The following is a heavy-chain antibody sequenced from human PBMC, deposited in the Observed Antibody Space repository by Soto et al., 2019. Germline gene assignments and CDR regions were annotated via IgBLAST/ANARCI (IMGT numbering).Heavy chain of an antibody. CDR1: GGSISSSSYY. Sequence: SETLSLTCTVSGGSISSSSYYWGWIRQPPGEGLEWIGSIYYSGSTYYNPSLKSRVTISVDTSKNQFSLKLSSVTAADTAVYYCARRWLGLGLSDVWGQGTTVTVSS. J-gene: IGHJ6*02. CDR2: IYYSGST. CDR3: ARRWLGLGLSDV. D-gene: IGHD3-9*01. V-gene: IGHV4-39*01.